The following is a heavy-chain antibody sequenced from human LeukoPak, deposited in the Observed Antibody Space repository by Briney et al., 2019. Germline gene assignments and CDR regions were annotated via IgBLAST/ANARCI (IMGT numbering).Heavy chain of an antibody. J-gene: IGHJ4*02. Sequence: ASQKVSCNTSGHTLTRYYMHSVRQAPGQPLEWMGWINPNSGGTNYPQKFHARVTMTSDTSISTAYMALSRLTSDHTAAYYRASPRPPRHLAHWRQGTLAPVPS. CDR2: INPNSGGT. CDR1: GHTLTRYY. D-gene: IGHD1-1*01. CDR3: ASPRPPRHLAH. V-gene: IGHV1-2*02.